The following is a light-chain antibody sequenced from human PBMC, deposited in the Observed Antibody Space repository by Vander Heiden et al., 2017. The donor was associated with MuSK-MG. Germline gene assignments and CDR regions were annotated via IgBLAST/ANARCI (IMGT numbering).Light chain of an antibody. CDR1: QGISNS. CDR2: AAS. V-gene: IGKV1-27*01. J-gene: IGKJ1*01. Sequence: DIQMIQSPSSLSASVGDRVTTTYRASQGISNSLAWYQQKPGQVPKLLIYAASTLQSGVPSRFSGSGSGTDFTLTISSLQPEDVATYYCQKYNTAPWTFGPGTKVEIK. CDR3: QKYNTAPWT.